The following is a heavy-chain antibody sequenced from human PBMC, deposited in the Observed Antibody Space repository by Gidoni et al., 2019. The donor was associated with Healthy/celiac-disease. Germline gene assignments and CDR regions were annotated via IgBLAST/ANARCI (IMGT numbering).Heavy chain of an antibody. V-gene: IGHV3-48*01. J-gene: IGHJ4*02. D-gene: IGHD6-6*01. CDR1: GFTFSSYS. CDR3: ARVGRIAALDY. CDR2: ISSSSSTI. Sequence: EVQLVESGGGLVQPGGSLRLSCAASGFTFSSYSMNWVRQAPGKGLEWVSYISSSSSTIYYADSVKGRFTISRDNAKNSLYLQMNSLRAEDTAVYYCARVGRIAALDYWGQGTLVTVSS.